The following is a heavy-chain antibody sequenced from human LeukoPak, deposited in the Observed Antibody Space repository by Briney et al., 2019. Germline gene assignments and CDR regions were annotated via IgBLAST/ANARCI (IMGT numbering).Heavy chain of an antibody. Sequence: GGSLRLSCAASGFTFDDYGMSWVRQAPGKGLEWVANIKQDGSEKYYVDSVKGRFTISRDNAKNSLYLQMNSPRAEDTAVYYCARGDRWLTMVRGVDAEYYMDVWGKGTTVTVSS. CDR1: GFTFDDYG. J-gene: IGHJ6*03. CDR3: ARGDRWLTMVRGVDAEYYMDV. CDR2: IKQDGSEK. D-gene: IGHD3-10*01. V-gene: IGHV3-7*01.